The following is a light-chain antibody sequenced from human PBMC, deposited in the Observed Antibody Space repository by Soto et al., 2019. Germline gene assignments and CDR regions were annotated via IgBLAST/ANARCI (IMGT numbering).Light chain of an antibody. Sequence: EIVLTQSPATLSLSPGERATLSCRASQSISSFLTWYVQKPGQAPRLLIYDASTRAAGIPARFSGSGSGTDFTLPISSLETEDFAVYYCQQRTNWPLTFGGGTKVEIK. V-gene: IGKV3-11*01. CDR1: QSISSF. CDR3: QQRTNWPLT. CDR2: DAS. J-gene: IGKJ4*01.